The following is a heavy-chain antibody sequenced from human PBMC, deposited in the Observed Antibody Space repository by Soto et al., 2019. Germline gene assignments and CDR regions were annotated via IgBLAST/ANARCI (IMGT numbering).Heavy chain of an antibody. J-gene: IGHJ4*02. V-gene: IGHV1-3*01. CDR3: ARDLGVGAASAY. D-gene: IGHD1-26*01. CDR2: ITACNGNT. Sequence: QVQLVQSGAEVKKPGASVKVSCKASGYTFTSYAMHWVRQAPGQRLEWMGWITACNGNTKYSQKFQGRVTITRDTSACTAYMELSSLISEDTAVYYCARDLGVGAASAYWGQGTLVTVSS. CDR1: GYTFTSYA.